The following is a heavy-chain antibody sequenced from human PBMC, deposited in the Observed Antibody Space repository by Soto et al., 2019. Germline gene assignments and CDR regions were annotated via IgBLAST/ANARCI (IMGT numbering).Heavy chain of an antibody. J-gene: IGHJ4*02. D-gene: IGHD6-13*01. Sequence: GESLKISCQCSGYTLSNFWIAWVRQLPGQGPEWMGIIYPGDSETRYSPSFHGKVTISADRSIGTAYLQWSSLEASDSGFYFCARSPRSSPYFDYWGQGALVTVSS. V-gene: IGHV5-51*01. CDR3: ARSPRSSPYFDY. CDR2: IYPGDSET. CDR1: GYTLSNFW.